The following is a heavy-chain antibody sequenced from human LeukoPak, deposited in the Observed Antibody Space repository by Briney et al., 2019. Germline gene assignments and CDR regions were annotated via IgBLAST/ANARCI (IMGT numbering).Heavy chain of an antibody. D-gene: IGHD2-21*02. Sequence: ASVKVSCKASGYTFTGYYVHWVRQAPGQGLEWMGRINPNSGDTNYAQKFQGRVTMTRDTSISTAYMELSRLRSDDTAVYYCARDYCGGNCFPDYWGQGTLVTVSS. V-gene: IGHV1-2*06. CDR2: INPNSGDT. J-gene: IGHJ4*02. CDR1: GYTFTGYY. CDR3: ARDYCGGNCFPDY.